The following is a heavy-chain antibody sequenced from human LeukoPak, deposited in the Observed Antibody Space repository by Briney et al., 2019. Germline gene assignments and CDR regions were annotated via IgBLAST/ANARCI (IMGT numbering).Heavy chain of an antibody. D-gene: IGHD3-22*01. V-gene: IGHV1-69*13. CDR1: GGTFSSYA. CDR2: IIPIFGTA. Sequence: SVKVSCKASGGTFSSYAISWVRQAPGQGLEWMGGIIPIFGTANYAQKFQGRVTITADESTSTAYMELSSLRSEDTAVYYCGRDRAGFRYDSSGNPNTFDYWGQGTLVTVSS. CDR3: GRDRAGFRYDSSGNPNTFDY. J-gene: IGHJ4*02.